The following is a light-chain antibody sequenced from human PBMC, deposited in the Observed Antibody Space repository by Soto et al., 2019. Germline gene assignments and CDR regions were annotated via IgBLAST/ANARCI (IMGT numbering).Light chain of an antibody. Sequence: ETVMTQSPATLSVSPGERATLSCRASQSVFSSLAWYQQKPGQAPRLLIYGAATRATGIQARFSGTGSGTEFTLTISSLQSDDIAVYYCQQYHNWPAFGQGTKVEIK. J-gene: IGKJ1*01. V-gene: IGKV3-15*01. CDR1: QSVFSS. CDR3: QQYHNWPA. CDR2: GAA.